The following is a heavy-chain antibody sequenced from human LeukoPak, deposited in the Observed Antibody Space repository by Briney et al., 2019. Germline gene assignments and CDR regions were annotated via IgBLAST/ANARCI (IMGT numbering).Heavy chain of an antibody. CDR2: INPNSGGT. D-gene: IGHD2-21*02. Sequence: ASVKVSCKASGYPFTSYYMHWVRQAPGQGLEWMGWINPNSGGTNYAQKFQGRVTMTRDTSISTAYMELSRLRSDDTAVYYCARGPLAYCGGDCVTDFDYWGQGTLVTVSS. CDR1: GYPFTSYY. V-gene: IGHV1-2*02. CDR3: ARGPLAYCGGDCVTDFDY. J-gene: IGHJ4*02.